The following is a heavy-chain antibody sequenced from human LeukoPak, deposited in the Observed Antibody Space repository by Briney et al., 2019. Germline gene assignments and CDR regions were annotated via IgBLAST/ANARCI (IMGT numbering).Heavy chain of an antibody. CDR3: ATQAGSGSYVFDY. Sequence: GGSLRLSCAASGFTFSSSAMSWVRQAPGKELEWVSRISGSGDSTYYADSVKGRFTISRGNSKNTLYLQMNNLRAEDTAVYYCATQAGSGSYVFDYWGQGTLVTVSS. D-gene: IGHD1-26*01. CDR1: GFTFSSSA. V-gene: IGHV3-23*01. J-gene: IGHJ4*02. CDR2: ISGSGDST.